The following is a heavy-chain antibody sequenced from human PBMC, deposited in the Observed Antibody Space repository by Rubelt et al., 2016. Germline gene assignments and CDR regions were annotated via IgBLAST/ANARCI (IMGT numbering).Heavy chain of an antibody. V-gene: IGHV4-34*01. CDR2: FNHSGST. J-gene: IGHJ4*02. Sequence: QVQLQQWGAGLLKPSETLSLTCAVYGGSFGGYSWCWIGRPPGRGLGWIGEFNHSGSTTYNPSLKSRVTRSVDTPKNQFSLKLSPVTAADTAVDYCANSMNRGADYWGQGTLVTVSS. D-gene: IGHD1-14*01. CDR1: GGSFGGYS. CDR3: ANSMNRGADY.